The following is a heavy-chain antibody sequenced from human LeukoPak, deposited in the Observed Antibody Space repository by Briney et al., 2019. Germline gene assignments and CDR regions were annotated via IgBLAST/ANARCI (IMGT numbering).Heavy chain of an antibody. V-gene: IGHV3-9*01. CDR1: GFTFDDYA. J-gene: IGHJ6*03. D-gene: IGHD4-23*01. CDR2: ISWNSGSI. Sequence: PGRSLRLSCAASGFTFDDYAMHWVRQAPGKGVEWVSGISWNSGSIGYADSVKGRFTISRDNAKNSLYLQMNSLRAEDTALYYCAKDYGGNSGVINYYYYMDVWGKGTTVTVSS. CDR3: AKDYGGNSGVINYYYYMDV.